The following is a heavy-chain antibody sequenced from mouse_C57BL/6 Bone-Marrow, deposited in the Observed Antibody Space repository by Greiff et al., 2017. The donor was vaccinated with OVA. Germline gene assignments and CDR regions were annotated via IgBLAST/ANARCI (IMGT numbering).Heavy chain of an antibody. CDR1: GYTFTSYW. Sequence: QVQLQQPGAELVKPGASVKLSCKASGYTFTSYWMHWVKQRPGQGLEWIGMIHPNSGSTNYNEKFKSKATLTVDKSSSTAYMQLSSLTSEDSAVYYCARDGYFAWFAYWGKGTLVTVSA. V-gene: IGHV1-64*01. CDR2: IHPNSGST. CDR3: ARDGYFAWFAY. J-gene: IGHJ3*01. D-gene: IGHD2-3*01.